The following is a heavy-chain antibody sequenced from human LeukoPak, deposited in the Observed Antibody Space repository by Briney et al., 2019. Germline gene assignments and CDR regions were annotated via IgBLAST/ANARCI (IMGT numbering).Heavy chain of an antibody. CDR1: GYTFSGYY. J-gene: IGHJ4*02. D-gene: IGHD3-16*02. CDR2: INTNSGST. V-gene: IGHV1-2*02. Sequence: ASVKVSCKASGYTFSGYYMGWVRQATGQELEWMGLINTNSGSTKYEQKIHVRVTMTRDTSISTAYTELSSLRPDDTAAYYGATEVIVWGEGTLVSVPS. CDR3: ATEVIV.